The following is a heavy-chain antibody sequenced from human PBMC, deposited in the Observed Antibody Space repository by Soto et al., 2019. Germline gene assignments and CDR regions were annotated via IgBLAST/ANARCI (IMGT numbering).Heavy chain of an antibody. J-gene: IGHJ5*02. D-gene: IGHD2-21*01. V-gene: IGHV1-18*01. CDR1: GYTFTSYG. Sequence: GASVKVSCKASGYTFTSYGISWVRQAPGQGLEWMGWISAYNGNTNYAQKLQGRVTMTTDTSTSTAYMELRSLRSDDTAVYYCARDGEAYCGGDCNNWFDPWGQGTLVTVSS. CDR3: ARDGEAYCGGDCNNWFDP. CDR2: ISAYNGNT.